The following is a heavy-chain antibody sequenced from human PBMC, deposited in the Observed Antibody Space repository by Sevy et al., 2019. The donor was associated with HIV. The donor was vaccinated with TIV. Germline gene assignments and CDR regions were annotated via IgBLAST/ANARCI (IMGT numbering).Heavy chain of an antibody. D-gene: IGHD3-10*01. V-gene: IGHV3-23*01. J-gene: IGHJ4*02. CDR3: AKDRESLCAFDY. CDR2: ISGSGGST. Sequence: GGSLRLSCAASGFTFSSYAMSWVRQAPGKGLEWVSAISGSGGSTYYADSVKGRFTISRDNSKSTLYLQMNSLRAEDTAVYYCAKDRESLCAFDYWGQGTLVTVSS. CDR1: GFTFSSYA.